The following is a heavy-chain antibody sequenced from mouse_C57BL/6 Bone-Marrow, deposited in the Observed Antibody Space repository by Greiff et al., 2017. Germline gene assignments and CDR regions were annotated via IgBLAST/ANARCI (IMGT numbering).Heavy chain of an antibody. CDR2: IWSGGSK. CDR1: GFSLTSYG. J-gene: IGHJ4*01. V-gene: IGHV2-2*01. D-gene: IGHD6-5*01. CDR3: ASYALYAMDY. Sequence: QVQLKESGPGLVQPSQSLSITCTVSGFSLTSYGVHWVRQSPGKGLEWLGVIWSGGSKDYNAAFISRLSISKDNSKSQVFFKMNSLQADDTAIYYCASYALYAMDYWGQGTSVTVSS.